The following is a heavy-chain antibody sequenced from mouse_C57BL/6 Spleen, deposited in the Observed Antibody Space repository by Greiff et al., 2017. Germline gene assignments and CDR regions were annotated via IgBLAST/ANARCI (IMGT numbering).Heavy chain of an antibody. V-gene: IGHV1-15*01. Sequence: QVQLKESGAELVRPGASVTLSCKASGYTFTDYEMHWVKQTPVHGLEWIGAIDPETGGTAYNQKFKGKAILTADKSSSTAYMELRSLTSEDSAVYYCTRITTVVATRDWYFDVWGTGTTVTVSS. CDR1: GYTFTDYE. CDR2: IDPETGGT. CDR3: TRITTVVATRDWYFDV. D-gene: IGHD1-1*01. J-gene: IGHJ1*03.